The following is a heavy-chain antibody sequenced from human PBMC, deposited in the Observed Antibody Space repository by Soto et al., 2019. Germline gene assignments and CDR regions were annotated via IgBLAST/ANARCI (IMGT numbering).Heavy chain of an antibody. CDR1: GYSISSGHY. CDR2: IFHRGST. V-gene: IGHV4-38-2*01. Sequence: KPSETLSLTCAVSGYSISSGHYWGWIRQPPGKGLEWIGTIFHRGSTYYNPSLRSRVTMSVDTSKNQFSLRLISVAAADSAAYYCERSGDPFYFDYWGQGALVTVSS. D-gene: IGHD3-10*01. CDR3: ERSGDPFYFDY. J-gene: IGHJ4*02.